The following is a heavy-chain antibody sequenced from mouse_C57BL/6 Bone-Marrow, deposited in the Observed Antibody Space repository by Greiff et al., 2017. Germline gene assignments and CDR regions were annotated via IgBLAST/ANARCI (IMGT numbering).Heavy chain of an antibody. CDR3: ATAHYGSFAD. V-gene: IGHV1-54*01. D-gene: IGHD1-1*01. CDR2: INPGSGGT. Sequence: QVQLKESGPELVRPGTSVKVSCKASGYAFTNYLIEWVKQRPGQGLEWIGVINPGSGGTNYNEKFKGKATLTADKSSSTAYMQLSSLTSEDSAVYCGATAHYGSFADWGQGTLVTVSA. CDR1: GYAFTNYL. J-gene: IGHJ3*01.